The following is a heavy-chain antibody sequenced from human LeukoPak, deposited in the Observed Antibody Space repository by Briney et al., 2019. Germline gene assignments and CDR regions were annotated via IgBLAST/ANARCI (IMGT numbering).Heavy chain of an antibody. CDR1: GCSLSSGDYY. D-gene: IGHD5-12*01. J-gene: IGHJ5*02. V-gene: IGHV4-30-4*01. Sequence: KPSETLSLTCSVSGCSLSSGDYYWTLIRPPPGKGPEWIGYIYHTGSTYYNPSHKSRITISLDTSKNQFSLRLNSVTAADTAVYYCARGGYVVNWFDPWGQGTLVTVSS. CDR3: ARGGYVVNWFDP. CDR2: IYHTGST.